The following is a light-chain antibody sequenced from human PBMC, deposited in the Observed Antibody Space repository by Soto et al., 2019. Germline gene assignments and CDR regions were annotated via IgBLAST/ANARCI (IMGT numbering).Light chain of an antibody. Sequence: QSVLTQPASVSGSPGQSITISCTGTSSDVGGYNYVSWYQQHPGKAPKLMIYDVSNRPSGVSNRFSGSKSGNTASLTISGLQAEDEADYYCSSYTRSTTQAFGTWTKVTV. CDR2: DVS. V-gene: IGLV2-14*01. CDR1: SSDVGGYNY. CDR3: SSYTRSTTQA. J-gene: IGLJ1*01.